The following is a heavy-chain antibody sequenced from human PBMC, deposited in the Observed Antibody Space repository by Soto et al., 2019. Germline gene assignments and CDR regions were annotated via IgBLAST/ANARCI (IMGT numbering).Heavy chain of an antibody. D-gene: IGHD3-16*02. Sequence: TGGSLRLSCAASGFTFSSYAMSWVRQAPGKGLEWVSAISGSGGSTYYADSVKGRFTISRDNSKNTLYPQMNSLRAEDTAVYYCAGGYTSYYYYGMDVWGQGTTVTVSS. V-gene: IGHV3-23*01. CDR3: AGGYTSYYYYGMDV. CDR1: GFTFSSYA. J-gene: IGHJ6*02. CDR2: ISGSGGST.